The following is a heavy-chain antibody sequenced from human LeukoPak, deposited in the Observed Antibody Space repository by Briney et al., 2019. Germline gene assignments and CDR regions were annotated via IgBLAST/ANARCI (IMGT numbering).Heavy chain of an antibody. D-gene: IGHD1-1*01. CDR3: ARLATVFDF. CDR1: GGSLSSSSYY. Sequence: SETLSLPCTVSGGSLSSSSYYWGWIRQPPGKGLEWIGSIFHSGSTYYNPSLQGRVTMFVDTSKNQFSLKLSSVTAADTAVYYCARLATVFDFWGQGTLVTVSS. J-gene: IGHJ4*02. V-gene: IGHV4-39*01. CDR2: IFHSGST.